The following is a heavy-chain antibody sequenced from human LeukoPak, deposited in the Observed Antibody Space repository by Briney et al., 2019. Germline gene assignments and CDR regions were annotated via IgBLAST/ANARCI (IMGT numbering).Heavy chain of an antibody. V-gene: IGHV3-7*01. CDR1: GFIFSSYW. CDR2: IKQDGSEK. CDR3: ARGPLGYCSSTSCYLHPFDY. J-gene: IGHJ4*02. Sequence: GGSLRLSCAASGFIFSSYWMSWVRQAPGKGLEWVANIKQDGSEKYYVDSVKGRFTISRDNAKNSLYLQMKSLRAEDTAVYYCARGPLGYCSSTSCYLHPFDYWGQGTLVTVSS. D-gene: IGHD2-2*01.